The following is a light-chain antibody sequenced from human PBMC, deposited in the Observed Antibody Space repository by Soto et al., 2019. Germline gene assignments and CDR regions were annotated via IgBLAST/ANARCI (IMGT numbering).Light chain of an antibody. V-gene: IGKV3-20*01. CDR3: QYYGTSPQT. CDR2: GAS. Sequence: EIVLTQSPGTLSLSPGERATLSCRASQSVSSSALAWYQQKPGQAPRRLIYGASSRATGIPDRFSGSGSGTDFTLSISRLEPEDFSVYYCQYYGTSPQTFGHVTTADIK. CDR1: QSVSSSA. J-gene: IGKJ1*01.